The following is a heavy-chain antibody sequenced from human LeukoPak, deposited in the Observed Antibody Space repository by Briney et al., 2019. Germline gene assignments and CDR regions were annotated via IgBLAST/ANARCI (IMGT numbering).Heavy chain of an antibody. CDR1: GFTISSYD. J-gene: IGHJ4*01. Sequence: PGGSLRLSCAASGFTISSYDMSWVCQTQRKGLGWVALISRIGATTTYAASVKGRFTTSRDTSKNTLYLQMNSPRAEDPAEYYCAKMEGQRVYNYW. CDR2: ISRIGATT. D-gene: IGHD5/OR15-5a*01. V-gene: IGHV3-23*01. CDR3: AKMEGQRVYNY.